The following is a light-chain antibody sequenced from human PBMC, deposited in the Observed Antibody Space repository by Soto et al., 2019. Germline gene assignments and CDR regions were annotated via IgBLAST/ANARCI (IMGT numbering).Light chain of an antibody. V-gene: IGKV3-11*01. CDR2: DAS. Sequence: EILLTQSPATLSLSPGERCTLPFMGIQYIDTDVAWYQQKPGQAPRLLIYDASARATGIPGRFSGSGSGTDFTLTITSLETEDFAVYYCQRRSNDWSSITFGRGTRLEIK. CDR1: QYIDTD. CDR3: QRRSNDWSSIT. J-gene: IGKJ5*01.